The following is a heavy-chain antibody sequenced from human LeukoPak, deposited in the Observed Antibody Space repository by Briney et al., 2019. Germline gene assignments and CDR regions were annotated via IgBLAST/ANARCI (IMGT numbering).Heavy chain of an antibody. CDR3: ARDQAHYYDSSGPLYSGAFDI. Sequence: ASVKVSCKASGGTFSSYAISWVRQAPGQGLEWMGGIIPIFGTANYAQKFQGRVTITTDESTSTAYMELGSLRSEDTAVYYCARDQAHYYDSSGPLYSGAFDIWGQGTMVTVSS. J-gene: IGHJ3*02. V-gene: IGHV1-69*05. CDR2: IIPIFGTA. D-gene: IGHD3-22*01. CDR1: GGTFSSYA.